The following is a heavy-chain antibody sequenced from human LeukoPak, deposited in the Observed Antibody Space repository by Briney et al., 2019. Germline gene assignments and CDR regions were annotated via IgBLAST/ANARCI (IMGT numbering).Heavy chain of an antibody. Sequence: ASVKVSCKTSGYTFTNYGISWVRQAPGQGLEWMGWISAYNGNTNHAQKLQGRVTMTTDTSTSTAYMELRSLRSDDTAVYYCARADHYYSYYMDVWGKGTTVTVSS. V-gene: IGHV1-18*01. CDR3: ARADHYYSYYMDV. CDR2: ISAYNGNT. CDR1: GYTFTNYG. J-gene: IGHJ6*03.